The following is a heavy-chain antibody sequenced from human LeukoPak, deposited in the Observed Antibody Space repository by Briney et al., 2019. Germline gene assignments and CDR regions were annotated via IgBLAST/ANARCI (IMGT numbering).Heavy chain of an antibody. V-gene: IGHV3-11*01. Sequence: PGMSLRLSCAASGFTFSHYYMSWIRQAPGKGLEWVSYISSSGSTIYYADSVKGRYTISRDNAKNSLCLQMNSLRAEDTAVYYCASDGATLAYWGQGTLVTVSS. CDR2: ISSSGSTI. J-gene: IGHJ4*02. CDR3: ASDGATLAY. D-gene: IGHD1-26*01. CDR1: GFTFSHYY.